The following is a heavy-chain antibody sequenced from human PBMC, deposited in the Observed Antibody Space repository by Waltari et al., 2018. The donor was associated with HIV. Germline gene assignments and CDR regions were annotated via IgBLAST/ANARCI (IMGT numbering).Heavy chain of an antibody. CDR3: VASRDGFLRGDY. Sequence: EVQLVPSGAEVKKPGESLKISCTASGYTFASYWIGWVHQIPGNGPDWMGIIYPGDAETRYSPSFQAHVTISADKSINTAYLHWRSRKASDSGMYFCVASRDGFLRGDYWGQGTLVTVSS. J-gene: IGHJ4*02. D-gene: IGHD2-2*01. CDR2: IYPGDAET. V-gene: IGHV5-51*07. CDR1: GYTFASYW.